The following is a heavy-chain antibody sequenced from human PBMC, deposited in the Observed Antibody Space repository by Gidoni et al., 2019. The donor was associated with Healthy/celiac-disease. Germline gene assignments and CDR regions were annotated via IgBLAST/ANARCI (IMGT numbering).Heavy chain of an antibody. J-gene: IGHJ4*02. V-gene: IGHV3-23*01. CDR1: GFTFSSYA. Sequence: EVQLLESGGGLVQPGGSLRLSCAASGFTFSSYAMSWVRQAPGKGLEWVLAISGSGGSTYYADSVKGRFTISRDNSKNTLYLQMNSLRAEDTAVYYCAKDHRPLIRIFDYWGQGTLVTVSS. D-gene: IGHD3-16*02. CDR3: AKDHRPLIRIFDY. CDR2: ISGSGGST.